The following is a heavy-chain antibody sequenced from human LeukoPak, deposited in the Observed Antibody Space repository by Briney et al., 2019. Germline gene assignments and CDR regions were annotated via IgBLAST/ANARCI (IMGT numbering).Heavy chain of an antibody. Sequence: GGSLRLSRAASGFSFSDFYMTWIRQAPGKGLEWLSYIRSSGTPVSYTDSVKGRFTISRDNAKNSLYLQMNSLRAEDTAVYYCARARGTSLDYWGQGTLVTVSS. J-gene: IGHJ4*02. CDR1: GFSFSDFY. CDR2: IRSSGTPV. D-gene: IGHD3-16*01. CDR3: ARARGTSLDY. V-gene: IGHV3-11*01.